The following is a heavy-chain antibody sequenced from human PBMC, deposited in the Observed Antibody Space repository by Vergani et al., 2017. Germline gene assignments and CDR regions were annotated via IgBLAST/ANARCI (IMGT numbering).Heavy chain of an antibody. CDR2: ISSSSSYI. CDR3: ARDSGAPRYSYGSDYYYYGMDV. Sequence: EVQLVESGGGLVKPGGSLRLSCAASGFTFSSYSMNWVRQAPGKGLEWFSSISSSSSYIYYADSVKGRFTISRDNAKNSLYLQMNSLRAEDTAVYYCARDSGAPRYSYGSDYYYYGMDVWGQGTTVTVSS. CDR1: GFTFSSYS. D-gene: IGHD5-18*01. V-gene: IGHV3-21*01. J-gene: IGHJ6*02.